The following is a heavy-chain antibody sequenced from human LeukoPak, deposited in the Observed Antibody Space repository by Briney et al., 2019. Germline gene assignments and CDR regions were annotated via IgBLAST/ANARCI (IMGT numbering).Heavy chain of an antibody. CDR1: GGSIRGYY. CDR3: ARHLAARLGAARFLDY. J-gene: IGHJ4*02. Sequence: SETLPLTCTVSGGSIRGYYWSWIRQPPGKALEWIGYINDSGSTDYNPSLKSRVTISLDTSNNQFSLKLSSVTAAETAIYYCARHLAARLGAARFLDYWGQGPWSPSPQ. CDR2: INDSGST. D-gene: IGHD4/OR15-4a*01. V-gene: IGHV4-59*08.